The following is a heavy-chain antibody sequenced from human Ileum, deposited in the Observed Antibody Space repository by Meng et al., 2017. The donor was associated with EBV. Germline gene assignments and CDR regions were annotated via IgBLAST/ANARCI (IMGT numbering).Heavy chain of an antibody. V-gene: IGHV4-61*08. Sequence: QVQRHRSGPGLVRPSETLPLTCTVSGPSVTSSGYYWSWLRQSPGKGLGWLGYVNYNGDSTYNPSLKSRVTIFIDTSKKQFYLNLTSATAADTAIYYCARDLRVGGAFDYWGQGTLVTVSS. CDR3: ARDLRVGGAFDY. CDR2: VNYNGDS. J-gene: IGHJ4*02. D-gene: IGHD1-26*01. CDR1: GPSVTSSGYY.